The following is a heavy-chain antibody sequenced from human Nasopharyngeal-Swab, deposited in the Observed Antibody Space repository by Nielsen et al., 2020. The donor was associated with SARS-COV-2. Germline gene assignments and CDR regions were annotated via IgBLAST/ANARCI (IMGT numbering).Heavy chain of an antibody. CDR1: GFTFSFYG. CDR2: IWYDGSHK. CDR3: ARDGSGYYDSSGYYDY. J-gene: IGHJ4*02. D-gene: IGHD3-22*01. V-gene: IGHV3-33*01. Sequence: GGSLRLSCAASGFTFSFYGMHWVRQAPGKGLEWVAVIWYDGSHKFYADSVKGRFTISRDNSKNTLYLQMKSLRAEDTAVYYCARDGSGYYDSSGYYDYWGQGTLVTVSS.